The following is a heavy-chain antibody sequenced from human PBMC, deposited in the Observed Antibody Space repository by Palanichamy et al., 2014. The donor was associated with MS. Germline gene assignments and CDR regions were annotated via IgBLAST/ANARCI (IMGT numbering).Heavy chain of an antibody. Sequence: QLQLQESGPGLVKPSETLSLTCTVSGGSISNSSYYWGWIRQPPGKGPEWVGSIYYSGITTYSPSLESRVTISVDTSKNQVSLKLSSVTAADTAVFYCATREGGYCSSTTCYARGAEYWGQGTLVIVSS. CDR1: GGSISNSSYY. V-gene: IGHV4-39*01. D-gene: IGHD2/OR15-2a*01. CDR2: IYYSGIT. CDR3: ATREGGYCSSTTCYARGAEY. J-gene: IGHJ4*02.